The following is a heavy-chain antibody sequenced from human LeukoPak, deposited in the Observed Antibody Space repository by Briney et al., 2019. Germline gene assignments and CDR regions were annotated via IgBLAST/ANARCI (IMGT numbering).Heavy chain of an antibody. D-gene: IGHD5-24*01. V-gene: IGHV1-2*02. J-gene: IGHJ4*02. CDR3: ARDPRDGYNCPFDY. CDR2: INPNSGDT. Sequence: GASVKVSCKASGYTFTDYFIHWVRQAPGQGLEWVGWINPNSGDTNYAQKFQGRVTMTRDTSITTAYMELISLRSDETAVYYCARDPRDGYNCPFDYWGQGTLVTVSS. CDR1: GYTFTDYF.